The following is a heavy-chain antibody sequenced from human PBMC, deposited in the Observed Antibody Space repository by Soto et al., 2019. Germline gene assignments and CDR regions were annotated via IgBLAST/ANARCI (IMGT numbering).Heavy chain of an antibody. D-gene: IGHD3-10*01. V-gene: IGHV4-59*01. CDR3: ARDEGSGSYRWFDP. J-gene: IGHJ5*02. CDR2: IYYSGST. Sequence: QVQLQESGPGLVKPSETLSLTCTVSGGSISSYYWSWIRQPPGKGLEWIGYIYYSGSTKYNPSLKGRFTISVDTSKNQFSLRLSSVTAADTAVYYCARDEGSGSYRWFDPWGQGTLVTVSS. CDR1: GGSISSYY.